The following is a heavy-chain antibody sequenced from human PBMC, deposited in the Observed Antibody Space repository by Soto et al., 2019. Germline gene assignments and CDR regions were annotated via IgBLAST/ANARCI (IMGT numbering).Heavy chain of an antibody. D-gene: IGHD6-13*01. Sequence: SETLSLTCAVYGGSFSGYYWSWIRQPPGKGLEWIGEINHSGSTNYNPSLKSRVTISVDTSKNQFSLKLSSVTAADTAVYYCARGRPGIAAAGPLGYYYYMDVWGKGTTVTVSS. CDR3: ARGRPGIAAAGPLGYYYYMDV. V-gene: IGHV4-34*01. J-gene: IGHJ6*03. CDR2: INHSGST. CDR1: GGSFSGYY.